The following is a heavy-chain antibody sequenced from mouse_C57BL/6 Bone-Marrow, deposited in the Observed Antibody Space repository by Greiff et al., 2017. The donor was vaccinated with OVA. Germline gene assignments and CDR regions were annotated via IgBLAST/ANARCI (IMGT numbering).Heavy chain of an antibody. CDR2: IDPENGDT. Sequence: VQLKQSGAELVRPGASVKLSCTASGFNIKDDYMHWVKQRPEQGLEWIGWIDPENGDTEYASKFQGKATISADTSSNTPYLQLSSLTSEDTAVNYRTTLGGNYPAWFAYWGQGTLVTVSA. J-gene: IGHJ3*01. D-gene: IGHD2-1*01. CDR1: GFNIKDDY. V-gene: IGHV14-4*01. CDR3: TTLGGNYPAWFAY.